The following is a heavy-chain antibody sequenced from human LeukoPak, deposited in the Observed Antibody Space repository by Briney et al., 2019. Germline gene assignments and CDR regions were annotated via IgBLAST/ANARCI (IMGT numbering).Heavy chain of an antibody. J-gene: IGHJ4*02. CDR1: GFTFSSYG. CDR2: ISYDGSNK. V-gene: IGHV3-30*03. CDR3: ARSRNVRTFDY. Sequence: GGSLRLSCAASGFTFSSYGMHWVRQAPGKGLEWVAVISYDGSNKYYADSVRGRFTISRDNLKNTVFLQMNRVRAEDTAVYFCARSRNVRTFDYWGQGTLVAVSS.